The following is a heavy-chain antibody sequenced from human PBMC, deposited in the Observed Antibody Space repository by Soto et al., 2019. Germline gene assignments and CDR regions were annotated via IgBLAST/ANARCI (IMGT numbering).Heavy chain of an antibody. D-gene: IGHD4-17*01. CDR3: AKDGAGNAIPLVVV. CDR2: IRTKANSYAT. J-gene: IGHJ6*02. Sequence: EVQLVESGGGLVQPGGSLKLSCVSSGFTFSGSAMHWVRQASGRGLEWVGRIRTKANSYATAYAESVKGRFTITRDDSKNTLYLQMNSLRAEDTAVYYCAKDGAGNAIPLVVVWGQGTTVTVSS. V-gene: IGHV3-73*02. CDR1: GFTFSGSA.